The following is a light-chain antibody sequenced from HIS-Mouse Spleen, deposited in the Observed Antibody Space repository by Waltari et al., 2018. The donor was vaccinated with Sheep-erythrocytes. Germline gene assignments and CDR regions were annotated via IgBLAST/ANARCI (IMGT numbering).Light chain of an antibody. CDR3: CSYAGSSTPWV. CDR2: EGS. Sequence: QSALTQPASVSGSPGQSITISCTGTSSDVGSYNLVSWYQQPPGKAPQLIIYEGSKRPSGVSNRFSGSKSGNTASLTISGLQAEDEADYYCCSYAGSSTPWVFGGGTKLTVL. V-gene: IGLV2-23*01. J-gene: IGLJ3*02. CDR1: SSDVGSYNL.